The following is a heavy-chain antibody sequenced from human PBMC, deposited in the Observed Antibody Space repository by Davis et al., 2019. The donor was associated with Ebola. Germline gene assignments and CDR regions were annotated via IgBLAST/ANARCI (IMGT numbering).Heavy chain of an antibody. CDR2: IYYSGST. Sequence: LRLSCTVSGGSISRGGSYWTWIRQHPGKGLEWIGYIYYSGSTYYKPSLKSRVSISLDTSKNQFSLNLYSVTAADTAVYYCARDLRYDSSGYDYYFYMDVWGKGTTVTVSS. J-gene: IGHJ6*03. CDR3: ARDLRYDSSGYDYYFYMDV. D-gene: IGHD3-22*01. V-gene: IGHV4-31*03. CDR1: GGSISRGGSY.